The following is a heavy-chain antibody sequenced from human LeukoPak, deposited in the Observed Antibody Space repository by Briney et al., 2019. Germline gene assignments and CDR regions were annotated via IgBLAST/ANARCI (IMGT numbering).Heavy chain of an antibody. J-gene: IGHJ3*02. CDR3: ARGTPPVVVTGSDAFDI. Sequence: SETLSLTCTVSGGSVSGGTYYWNWIRQPPGKGLEWIGYIYNNGVTNSYNPSLKSRATISVDASRNQFSLKLSSVTAADTAVYYCARGTPPVVVTGSDAFDIWGQGTMVTVSS. V-gene: IGHV4-61*01. D-gene: IGHD2-21*02. CDR1: GGSVSGGTYY. CDR2: IYNNGVT.